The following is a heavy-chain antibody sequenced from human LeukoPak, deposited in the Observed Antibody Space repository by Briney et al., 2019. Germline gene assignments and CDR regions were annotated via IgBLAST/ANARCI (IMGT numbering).Heavy chain of an antibody. CDR2: ISYDGSNK. Sequence: GGSLRLSCAASGFTFTTYAMHWVRQAPGKGLEWVALISYDGSNKYYADSVKGRFTISRDNAKNSLYLQMNSLRAEDTALYYCAREYYDSSGYYSFDYWGQGTLVTVSS. D-gene: IGHD3-22*01. CDR1: GFTFTTYA. V-gene: IGHV3-30*04. CDR3: AREYYDSSGYYSFDY. J-gene: IGHJ4*02.